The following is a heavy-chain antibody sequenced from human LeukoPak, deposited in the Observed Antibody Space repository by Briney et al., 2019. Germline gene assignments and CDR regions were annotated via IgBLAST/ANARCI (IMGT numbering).Heavy chain of an antibody. D-gene: IGHD5-18*01. J-gene: IGHJ4*02. CDR2: STSTTSGGTT. CDR3: ATERGYSYGPLYY. V-gene: IGHV3-15*05. CDR1: GFAFNYAW. Sequence: GGSLRLSCATSGFAFNYAWMSWVRQPPGKGLEWVGRSTSTTSGGTTGYTAPAKGKFIISRDDSRSTLYLQMTSLMGEDTAVYYCATERGYSYGPLYYWGQGALVIVSS.